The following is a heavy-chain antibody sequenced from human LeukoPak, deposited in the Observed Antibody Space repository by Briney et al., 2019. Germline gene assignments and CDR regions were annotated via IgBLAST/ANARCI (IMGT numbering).Heavy chain of an antibody. V-gene: IGHV4-61*01. D-gene: IGHD6-25*01. CDR2: IYYSGST. J-gene: IGHJ4*02. Sequence: SETLSLTCTVSGGSVSSGSYYWSWIRQPPGKGLEWIGYIYYSGSTNYNPSLKSRVTISVDTSKNQFSLKLSSVTAADTAVYHCARAEQRLAPTDYWGRGTLVTVSS. CDR3: ARAEQRLAPTDY. CDR1: GGSVSSGSYY.